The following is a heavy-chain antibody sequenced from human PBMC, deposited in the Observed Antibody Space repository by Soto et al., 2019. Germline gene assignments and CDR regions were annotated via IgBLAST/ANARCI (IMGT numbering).Heavy chain of an antibody. V-gene: IGHV3-23*01. CDR3: AKHSRGPYYYYYYMDV. CDR2: ISGSGGST. J-gene: IGHJ6*03. Sequence: EVQLLESGGGLVQPGGSLRLSCAASGFTFSSYAMSWVRQAPGKGLEWVSAISGSGGSTYYADSVKGRFTISRDNSKNTLYLQMNSLRAEDTAVYYCAKHSRGPYYYYYYMDVLGKGTTVTVSS. CDR1: GFTFSSYA. D-gene: IGHD6-19*01.